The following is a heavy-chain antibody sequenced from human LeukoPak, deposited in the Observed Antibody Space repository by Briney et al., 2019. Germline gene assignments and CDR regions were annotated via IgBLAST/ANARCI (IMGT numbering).Heavy chain of an antibody. V-gene: IGHV1-2*02. CDR3: ARGDDSSYDY. D-gene: IGHD6-6*01. Sequence: ASVKVSCKASGYTFTYCYLHWVRQAPGQGLEWMGWINPNSGGTNYAQKFQGRVTMTRDTAINTAYMELSRLRSDDTAMYYCARGDDSSYDYWGQGTLVTVSS. CDR1: GYTFTYCY. J-gene: IGHJ4*02. CDR2: INPNSGGT.